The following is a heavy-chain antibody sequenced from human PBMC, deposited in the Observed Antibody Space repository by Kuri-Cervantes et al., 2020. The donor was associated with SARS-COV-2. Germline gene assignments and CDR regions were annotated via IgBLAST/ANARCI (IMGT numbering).Heavy chain of an antibody. CDR3: ARERYYSGHYGMDV. D-gene: IGHD3-10*01. J-gene: IGHJ6*02. Sequence: GGSLRLSCAASGFTFSDYSMNWVRQAPGKGLEWVSYIGSSSSIIYHADSMKGRFTISRDNAKNSLSLQMNSLRAEDTAVYYCARERYYSGHYGMDVWGQGTTVTVSS. V-gene: IGHV3-48*01. CDR2: IGSSSSII. CDR1: GFTFSDYS.